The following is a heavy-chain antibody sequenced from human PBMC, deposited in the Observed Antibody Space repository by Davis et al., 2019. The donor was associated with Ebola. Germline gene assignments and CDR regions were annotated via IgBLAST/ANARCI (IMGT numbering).Heavy chain of an antibody. Sequence: MPSETLSLTCTVSGGSISSSSYYWGWIRQPPGKGLEWIGSIYYSGTTYYNPPLKSRVTISVDKSKNQFSLKLSSVTAADTAVYYCARDGMYCSSTSCYTDGHYYGMDVWGQGTTVTVSS. CDR3: ARDGMYCSSTSCYTDGHYYGMDV. V-gene: IGHV4-39*07. CDR1: GGSISSSSYY. J-gene: IGHJ6*02. CDR2: IYYSGTT. D-gene: IGHD2-2*02.